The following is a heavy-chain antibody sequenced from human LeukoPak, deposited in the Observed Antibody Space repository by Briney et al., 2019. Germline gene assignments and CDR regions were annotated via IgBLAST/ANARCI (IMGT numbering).Heavy chain of an antibody. CDR1: GFTFSSYE. D-gene: IGHD3-22*01. J-gene: IGHJ4*02. Sequence: GGSLRLSCAASGFTFSSYEMNWVRQAPGKGLEWVSYISSSGSTIYYADSVKGRFTISRGNAKNSLYLQMNSLRAEDTAVYYCARDRYDSSGIFDYWGQGILVTVSS. CDR3: ARDRYDSSGIFDY. V-gene: IGHV3-48*03. CDR2: ISSSGSTI.